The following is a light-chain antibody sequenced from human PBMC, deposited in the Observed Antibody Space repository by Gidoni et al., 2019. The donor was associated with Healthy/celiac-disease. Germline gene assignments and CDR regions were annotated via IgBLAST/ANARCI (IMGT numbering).Light chain of an antibody. CDR2: GKN. V-gene: IGLV3-19*01. CDR1: SLRSYC. Sequence: SSELTQDPAVSVALGQTVRITCHGDSLRSYCASWYQQKPGQAPVLVIYGKNNRPSGIPDRFSGSSSGNTASLTITGAQAEDEADYYCNSRDSSGNHVVFGGGTKLTVL. CDR3: NSRDSSGNHVV. J-gene: IGLJ2*01.